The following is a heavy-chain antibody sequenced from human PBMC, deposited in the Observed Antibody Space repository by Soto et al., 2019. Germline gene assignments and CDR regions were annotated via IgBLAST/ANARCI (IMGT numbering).Heavy chain of an antibody. D-gene: IGHD2-2*01. V-gene: IGHV3-23*01. CDR2: ISGSGGST. CDR1: GFTFSSYA. J-gene: IGHJ6*02. Sequence: PGGSLRLSCAASGFTFSSYAMSWVRQAPGKGLEWVSAISGSGGSTYYADSVKGRFTISRDNSKNTLYLQMNSLRAEDTAVYYCAKVGRAQYRVYYYYYGMDVWGQGTTVTVSS. CDR3: AKVGRAQYRVYYYYYGMDV.